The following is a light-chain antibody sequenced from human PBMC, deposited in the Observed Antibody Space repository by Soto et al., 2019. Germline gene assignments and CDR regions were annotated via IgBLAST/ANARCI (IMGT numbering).Light chain of an antibody. Sequence: QFALTQPASVSGSPGQSITISCTGTSDHVGGYNYVSWYQQHPGKAPKLMIYEVSNRPSGVSNRFSGSKSGNTASLTISGLQAEDEADYYCSSYTSSSIDYVFGTGTKLTDL. CDR3: SSYTSSSIDYV. J-gene: IGLJ1*01. V-gene: IGLV2-14*01. CDR1: SDHVGGYNY. CDR2: EVS.